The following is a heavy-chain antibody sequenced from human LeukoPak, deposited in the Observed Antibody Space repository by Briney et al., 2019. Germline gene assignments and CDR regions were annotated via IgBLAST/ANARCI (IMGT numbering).Heavy chain of an antibody. V-gene: IGHV7-4-1*02. D-gene: IGHD3-3*01. J-gene: IGHJ4*02. Sequence: ASVKVSCKASGYTFTSYAMNWVRQAPGQGLEWMGWINTNTGNPTYAQGFTGRFVFSLDTSVSTAYLQISSLKAEDTAVYYCARDAPRYDFWSGYYTRHFDYWGQGTLVTVSS. CDR3: ARDAPRYDFWSGYYTRHFDY. CDR1: GYTFTSYA. CDR2: INTNTGNP.